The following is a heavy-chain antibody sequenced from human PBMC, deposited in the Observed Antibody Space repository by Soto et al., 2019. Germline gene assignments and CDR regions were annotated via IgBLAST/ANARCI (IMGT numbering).Heavy chain of an antibody. CDR1: GFTFSNYW. J-gene: IGHJ4*02. CDR3: ASGRDCTNGVCYGASDY. Sequence: PGGSLRLSCAASGFTFSNYWMSWVRQAPGKGLEWVATIKQDGSEKYYVDSVKGRITISRDNAKNSLYLQMNSLRAEDTAVYYCASGRDCTNGVCYGASDYWGQGTLVTVSS. D-gene: IGHD2-8*01. V-gene: IGHV3-7*01. CDR2: IKQDGSEK.